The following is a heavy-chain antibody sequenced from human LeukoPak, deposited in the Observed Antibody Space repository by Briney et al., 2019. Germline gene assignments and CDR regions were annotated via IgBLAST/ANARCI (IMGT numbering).Heavy chain of an antibody. CDR2: IYSGGGT. D-gene: IGHD6-13*01. J-gene: IGHJ4*02. Sequence: GGSLRLSCAASGFTASSNYMSWVRQAPGKGLEWVSVIYSGGGTYYADSVKGRFTISRDNSKNTLYLQMNSLRAEDTAVYYCARPRDSSSWLNFDYWGQGTLVTVSS. CDR1: GFTASSNY. V-gene: IGHV3-53*01. CDR3: ARPRDSSSWLNFDY.